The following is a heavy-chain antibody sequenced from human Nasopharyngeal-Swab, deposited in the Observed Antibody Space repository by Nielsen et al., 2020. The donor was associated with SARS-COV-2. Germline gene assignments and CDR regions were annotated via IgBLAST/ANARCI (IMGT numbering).Heavy chain of an antibody. CDR1: GYTFTSYA. CDR2: INTNTGNP. CDR3: ARERRLGYCSGGSCYYAWFDP. V-gene: IGHV7-4-1*02. Sequence: ASVKVSCKASGYTFTSYAMNWVRQAPGQGLEWMGWINTNTGNPTYAQGFTGRFVFSLDPSVSTAYLQISSLKAEDTAVYYCARERRLGYCSGGSCYYAWFDPWGQGTLVTVSS. J-gene: IGHJ5*02. D-gene: IGHD2-15*01.